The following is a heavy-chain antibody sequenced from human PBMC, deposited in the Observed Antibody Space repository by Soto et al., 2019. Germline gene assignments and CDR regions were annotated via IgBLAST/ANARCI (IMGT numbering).Heavy chain of an antibody. CDR2: LDQGGGEK. J-gene: IGHJ6*02. D-gene: IGHD3-22*01. Sequence: PGGSLRLSCAASEFSFSDYWMAWVRQAPGKGLEWVANLDQGGGEKHYVDSVKGRFTISRDNAKNSLYLQMNSLRAEDTAVYYCARDTTVTTSYYYDSSGGYGMDVWGQGTTVTVSS. V-gene: IGHV3-7*01. CDR3: ARDTTVTTSYYYDSSGGYGMDV. CDR1: EFSFSDYW.